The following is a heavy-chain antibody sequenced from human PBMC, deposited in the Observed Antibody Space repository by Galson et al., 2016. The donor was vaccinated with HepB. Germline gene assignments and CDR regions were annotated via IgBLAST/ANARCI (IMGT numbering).Heavy chain of an antibody. CDR1: GFTFSSYS. CDR2: ISSSSTYI. CDR3: ARDRVRSSYSGYDSDY. J-gene: IGHJ4*02. V-gene: IGHV3-21*01. D-gene: IGHD5-12*01. Sequence: SLRLSCAASGFTFSSYSMNWVRQAPGKGLEWVSSISSSSTYIYYADSVKGRFTISRDNAKNSLYLQMSSLRAEDTAVYYCARDRVRSSYSGYDSDYWGQGTLVTVSS.